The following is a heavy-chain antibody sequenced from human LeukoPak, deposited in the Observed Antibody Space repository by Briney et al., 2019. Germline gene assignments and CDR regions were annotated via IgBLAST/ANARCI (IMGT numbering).Heavy chain of an antibody. Sequence: SGGSLRLSCAASGFTFSSYRMNWVRQAPGKGLEWVSYISSSSRTIYYADSVKGRFTISRDNAKNSLYLQMNSLRAEDTAVYYCARDTVMDNYYYMDVWGKGTTVTVSS. CDR1: GFTFSSYR. CDR2: ISSSSRTI. D-gene: IGHD5-18*01. V-gene: IGHV3-48*01. CDR3: ARDTVMDNYYYMDV. J-gene: IGHJ6*03.